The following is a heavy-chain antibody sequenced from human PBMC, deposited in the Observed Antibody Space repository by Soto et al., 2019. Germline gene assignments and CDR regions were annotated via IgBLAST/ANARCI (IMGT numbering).Heavy chain of an antibody. J-gene: IGHJ4*02. CDR2: INAGNGNT. Sequence: SVKVSCKASGYTFTIYAMNWVRQAPGQRLEWMGWINAGNGNTKYSQKFQGRVTITRDTSASTAYMELSRLRSEDTAVYYGARPPPVTIFGVVPIFDYGGQGTLVPVSS. CDR3: ARPPPVTIFGVVPIFDY. V-gene: IGHV1-3*01. D-gene: IGHD3-3*01. CDR1: GYTFTIYA.